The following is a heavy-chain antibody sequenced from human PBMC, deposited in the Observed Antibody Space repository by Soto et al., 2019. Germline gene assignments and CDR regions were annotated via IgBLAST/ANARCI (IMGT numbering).Heavy chain of an antibody. CDR2: INPNSGGT. CDR1: GYTFTGYY. J-gene: IGHJ4*02. Sequence: ASVKVSCKASGYTFTGYYMHWVRQAPGQGLEWMGWINPNSGGTYYADSVKGRFTISRDNSKNTLYLQMNSLRAEDTAVYYCAKRGLTPFDYWGQGTLVTVSS. V-gene: IGHV1-2*02. CDR3: AKRGLTPFDY.